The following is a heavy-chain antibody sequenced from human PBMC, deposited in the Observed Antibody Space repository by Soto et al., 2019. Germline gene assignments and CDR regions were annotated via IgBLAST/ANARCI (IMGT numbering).Heavy chain of an antibody. J-gene: IGHJ4*02. Sequence: KTSETLSLTCAVYGGSFSGYYWSWIRQPPGKGLEWIGEINHSGSTNYNPSLKSRVTISVDTSKNQFSLKLSSVTAADTAVYYCARRVVGALDYWGQGTLVTVSS. D-gene: IGHD1-26*01. V-gene: IGHV4-34*01. CDR3: ARRVVGALDY. CDR2: INHSGST. CDR1: GGSFSGYY.